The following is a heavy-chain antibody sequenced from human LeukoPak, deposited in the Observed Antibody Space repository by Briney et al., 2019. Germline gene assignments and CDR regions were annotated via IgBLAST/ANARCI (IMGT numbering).Heavy chain of an antibody. D-gene: IGHD3-22*01. CDR2: ISYDGTNK. J-gene: IGHJ3*02. CDR3: ARAPMSYDSSGFGVAFDI. CDR1: GFTFSNYA. Sequence: PGRSLRLSCAASGFTFSNYAMHWVRQAPGKGLEWVAVISYDGTNKYYADSVKGRFTISRDNSKNTMYLQMNSLRAEDTAMYYCARAPMSYDSSGFGVAFDIWGQGTMVTVSS. V-gene: IGHV3-30-3*01.